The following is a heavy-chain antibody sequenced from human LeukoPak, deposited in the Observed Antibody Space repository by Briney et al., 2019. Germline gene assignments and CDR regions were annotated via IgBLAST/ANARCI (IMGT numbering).Heavy chain of an antibody. CDR3: ARERGGSGNYSSFDF. CDR1: GGSISSGAYS. Sequence: SQTLSLTCAVSGGSISSGAYSRNWIRQPPGKGLEWIGYIFHSGSTYYNPSLKSRVTISVDRSRNQFSLKLTSVTATDTAVYYCARERGGSGNYSSFDFWGQGTLVTVSS. V-gene: IGHV4-30-2*01. D-gene: IGHD3-10*01. J-gene: IGHJ4*02. CDR2: IFHSGST.